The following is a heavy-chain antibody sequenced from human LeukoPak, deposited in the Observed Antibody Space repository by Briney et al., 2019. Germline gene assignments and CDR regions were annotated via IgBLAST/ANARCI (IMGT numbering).Heavy chain of an antibody. D-gene: IGHD3-22*01. J-gene: IGHJ6*03. Sequence: ASVKVSCKASGYTFTGYHMHWVRQAPGQGLEWMGWINPNSGGTNYAQKFQGRVTMTRDTSISTAYMELSRLRSDDTAVYYCARTYDSSGYYPSYYYYYYMDVWGKGTTVTVSS. CDR2: INPNSGGT. CDR1: GYTFTGYH. CDR3: ARTYDSSGYYPSYYYYYYMDV. V-gene: IGHV1-2*02.